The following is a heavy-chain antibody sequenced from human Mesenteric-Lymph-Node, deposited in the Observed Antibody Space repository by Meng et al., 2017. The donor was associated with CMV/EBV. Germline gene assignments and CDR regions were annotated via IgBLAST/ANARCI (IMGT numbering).Heavy chain of an antibody. CDR1: GGSFSGYY. CDR2: INHSGST. CDR3: ARVGYSYGYAPMDV. J-gene: IGHJ6*02. D-gene: IGHD5-18*01. Sequence: GSLRPSCAVYGGSFSGYYWSWIRQPPGKGLEWIGEINHSGSTNYNPSLKSRVTISVDTSKNQFSLKLSSVTAADTAVYYCARVGYSYGYAPMDVWGQGTTVTVSS. V-gene: IGHV4-34*01.